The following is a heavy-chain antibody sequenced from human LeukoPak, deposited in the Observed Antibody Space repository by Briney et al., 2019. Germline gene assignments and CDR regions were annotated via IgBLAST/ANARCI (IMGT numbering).Heavy chain of an antibody. CDR2: IYTSGST. CDR1: GGSVSSGSYY. Sequence: PSETLSLTCTVSGGSVSSGSYYWSWIRQPAGKGPEWIGRIYTSGSTNYNPSLKSRVTMSVDTSKNQFSLKLSSVTAADTAVYYCARGGGTGPFDYWGQGTLVTVSS. V-gene: IGHV4-61*02. D-gene: IGHD3/OR15-3a*01. J-gene: IGHJ4*02. CDR3: ARGGGTGPFDY.